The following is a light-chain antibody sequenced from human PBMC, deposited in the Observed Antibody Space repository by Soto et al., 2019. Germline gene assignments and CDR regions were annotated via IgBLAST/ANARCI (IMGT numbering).Light chain of an antibody. CDR3: QQSYSTLLT. CDR2: AAS. Sequence: DIQMTQSPSSLSASVGDRVTITCRASQSISSYLNWYQQKPGKAPKLLIYAASSLQSGVPSRFSGSGSGTDFTLNISSLQPEDFENYYCQQSYSTLLTFGGGTKVEIK. V-gene: IGKV1-39*01. CDR1: QSISSY. J-gene: IGKJ4*01.